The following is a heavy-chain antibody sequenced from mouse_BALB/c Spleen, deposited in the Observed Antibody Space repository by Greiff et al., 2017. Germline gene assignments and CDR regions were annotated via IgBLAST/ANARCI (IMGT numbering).Heavy chain of an antibody. V-gene: IGHV5-12-1*01. Sequence: EVKVVESGGGLVKPGGSLKLSCAASGFAFSSYDMSWVRQTPEKRLEWVAYISSGGGSTYYPDTVKGRFTISRDNAKNTLYLQMSSLKSEDTAMYYCARWGTTDFDYWGQGTTLTVSS. J-gene: IGHJ2*01. CDR2: ISSGGGST. CDR3: ARWGTTDFDY. D-gene: IGHD1-1*01. CDR1: GFAFSSYD.